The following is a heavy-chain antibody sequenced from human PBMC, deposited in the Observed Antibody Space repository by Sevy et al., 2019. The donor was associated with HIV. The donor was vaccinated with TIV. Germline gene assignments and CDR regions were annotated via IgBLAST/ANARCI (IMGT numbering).Heavy chain of an antibody. Sequence: GGSLRLSCAASGFTFSSYAMNWVRQAPGKGLEWVSAISHSGGSTYYADSVKGRFTISRDNSKNTLYLQMNSLRAEDTAVYYCANGTLVVPAVIYYYYGMDVWGQGTTVTVSS. D-gene: IGHD2-2*02. V-gene: IGHV3-23*01. CDR1: GFTFSSYA. CDR3: ANGTLVVPAVIYYYYGMDV. J-gene: IGHJ6*02. CDR2: ISHSGGST.